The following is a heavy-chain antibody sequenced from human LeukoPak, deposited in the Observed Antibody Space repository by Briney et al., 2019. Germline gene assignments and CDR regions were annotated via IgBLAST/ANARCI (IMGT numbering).Heavy chain of an antibody. CDR1: GYTFTSYD. V-gene: IGHV1-69*05. J-gene: IGHJ4*02. CDR2: ITPIFRTP. D-gene: IGHD2-21*02. CDR3: ARGWLAETTVVTPYNY. Sequence: ASVKVSCKASGYTFTSYDINWVRQATGQGLEWMGGITPIFRTPNYAQKFQGRVTITTVESMSTAYMELSSLRSEDTAVYYCARGWLAETTVVTPYNYWGQGTLVTVSS.